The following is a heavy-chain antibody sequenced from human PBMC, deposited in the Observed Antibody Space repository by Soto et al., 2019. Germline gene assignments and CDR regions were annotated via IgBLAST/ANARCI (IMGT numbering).Heavy chain of an antibody. J-gene: IGHJ4*02. CDR3: ARGWGRIFDY. V-gene: IGHV4-34*01. Sequence: QVQLQQWGAGLLKPSETLSLTCAVYGGSFSGYYWDWIRQTPGKWLEWIGEINHSGSTNYNPSLKCSVTISVDTSKTQLSLKMRSVTAADTDVYYCARGWGRIFDYWGQGTLVTVSS. D-gene: IGHD7-27*01. CDR2: INHSGST. CDR1: GGSFSGYY.